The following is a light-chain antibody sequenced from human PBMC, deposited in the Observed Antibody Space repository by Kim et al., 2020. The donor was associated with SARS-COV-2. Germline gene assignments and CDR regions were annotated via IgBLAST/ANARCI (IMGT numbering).Light chain of an antibody. J-gene: IGKJ2*01. CDR2: SAS. CDR1: QGIRND. CDR3: LQDYNYPYT. Sequence: STSVGDTVTITCRASQGIRNDLGWYQQKPGTAPKLLIYSASSLQSGVPSRFSGSGSGTDFTLTISSLQPEDFATYYCLQDYNYPYTFGQGTKLEI. V-gene: IGKV1-6*01.